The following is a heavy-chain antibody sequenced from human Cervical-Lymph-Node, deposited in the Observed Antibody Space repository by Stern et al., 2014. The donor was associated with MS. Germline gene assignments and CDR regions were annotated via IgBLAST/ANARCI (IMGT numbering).Heavy chain of an antibody. CDR1: GASVNSGGFY. J-gene: IGHJ4*02. V-gene: IGHV4-31*03. CDR2: IFYTGST. D-gene: IGHD3-10*01. CDR3: AIADDGFGELAA. Sequence: QVQLQESGPGLVRPSQTLSLSCTVSGASVNSGGFYWAWLRQHPGQGLEWIVYIFYTGSTYYNLSLRSRVTISMDTSKNQFSLRLTSVTAADTAVYYCAIADDGFGELAAWGQGTLVAVSS.